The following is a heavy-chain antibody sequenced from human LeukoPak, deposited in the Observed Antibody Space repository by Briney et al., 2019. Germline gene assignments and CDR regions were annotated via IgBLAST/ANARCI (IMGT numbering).Heavy chain of an antibody. CDR2: VHLNGAT. CDR3: TRESGAFSPFGF. J-gene: IGHJ4*02. Sequence: SETLSLTCAVSGGSIITTNWWSWVRPPPGKGLEWIGEVHLNGATNYNPSLESRVSMSIDKSKNHLSLELSSVTAADTAMYYCTRESGAFSPFGFWGQGTLVTVSS. D-gene: IGHD1-26*01. V-gene: IGHV4-4*02. CDR1: GGSIITTNW.